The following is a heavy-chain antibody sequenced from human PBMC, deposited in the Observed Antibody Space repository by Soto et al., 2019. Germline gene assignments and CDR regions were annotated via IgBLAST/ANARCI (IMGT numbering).Heavy chain of an antibody. CDR3: ASLGGLRYNWKWDDY. CDR1: GGSVSSGSYY. J-gene: IGHJ4*02. Sequence: QVQLQESGPGLVKPSETLSLTCTVSGGSVSSGSYYWSWIRQPPGKGLEWIGYIYYSWSTNYNPSRRSRVTIEGATSKNQCSLKLSSVTAADTAVYYCASLGGLRYNWKWDDYWGQGTLVTVSS. CDR2: IYYSWST. V-gene: IGHV4-61*01. D-gene: IGHD1-20*01.